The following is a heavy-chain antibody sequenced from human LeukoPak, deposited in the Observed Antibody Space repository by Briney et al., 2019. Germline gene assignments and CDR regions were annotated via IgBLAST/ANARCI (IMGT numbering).Heavy chain of an antibody. J-gene: IGHJ5*02. CDR1: GGSLSGYY. V-gene: IGHV4-34*01. D-gene: IGHD6-6*01. CDR2: INHSGST. Sequence: SETLSLTCAVYGGSLSGYYWSWIRQPPGKGLEWIGEINHSGSTNYNPSLKSRVTISVDPSKNQFSLKLSSVTAADTAVYYCARDPGGIAARLLKFDPWGQGTLVTVSS. CDR3: ARDPGGIAARLLKFDP.